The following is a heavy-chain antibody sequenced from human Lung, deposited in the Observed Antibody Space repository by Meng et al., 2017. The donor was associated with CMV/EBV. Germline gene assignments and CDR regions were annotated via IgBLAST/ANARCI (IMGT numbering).Heavy chain of an antibody. CDR3: ARVTEYGGNCFDS. V-gene: IGHV4-4*02. D-gene: IGHD2/OR15-2a*01. CDR1: GTSISTSNW. Sequence: GSLRLSCAVSGTSISTSNWWSWVRQPPGKGLEWIGEVYHSGYTNYNPSLKSRVTMSVDRSKNQFSLKLNSVTAADTAVYYCARVTEYGGNCFDSWGQGTXVTVAS. J-gene: IGHJ4*02. CDR2: VYHSGYT.